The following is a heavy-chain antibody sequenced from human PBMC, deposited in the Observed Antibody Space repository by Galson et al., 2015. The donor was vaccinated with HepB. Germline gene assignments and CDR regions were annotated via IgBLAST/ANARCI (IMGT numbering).Heavy chain of an antibody. D-gene: IGHD2-15*01. J-gene: IGHJ6*02. V-gene: IGHV3-74*01. CDR3: VRGMGCSGGTCYRFEYGMDV. Sequence: SLRLSCAASGYTFRSYWMYWVRQAPGKGLVWVSRIDSDGSGTNYADSVKGRFAISRDNAKNTLYLEMNRLRAEDTAIYYCVRGMGCSGGTCYRFEYGMDVWGRGTTVTVSS. CDR2: IDSDGSGT. CDR1: GYTFRSYW.